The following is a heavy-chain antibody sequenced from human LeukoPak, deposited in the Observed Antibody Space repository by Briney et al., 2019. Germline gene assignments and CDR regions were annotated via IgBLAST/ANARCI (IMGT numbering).Heavy chain of an antibody. D-gene: IGHD3-22*01. J-gene: IGHJ5*02. CDR2: INHSGST. V-gene: IGHV4-34*01. Sequence: SETLSLTCAVYGGSFSGYYWSWIRQPPGKGLEWIGEINHSGSTNYNPSLKSRVTISADTSKNQFSLKLSSVTAADTAVYYCARGYYDSSGYYGWAWFDPWGQGTLVTVSS. CDR1: GGSFSGYY. CDR3: ARGYYDSSGYYGWAWFDP.